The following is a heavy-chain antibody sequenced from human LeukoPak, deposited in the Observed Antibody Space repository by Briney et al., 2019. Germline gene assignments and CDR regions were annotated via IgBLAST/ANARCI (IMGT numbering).Heavy chain of an antibody. D-gene: IGHD4-17*01. CDR2: ISNSDSSI. J-gene: IGHJ4*02. CDR1: GFTFSSYE. CDR3: ARDRLHYGEYEKTFDY. Sequence: GGSLRLSCAASGFTFSSYEMNWVRQAPGKGLEWVSSISNSDSSIYYTDSVKGRFTISRDNTRNSLYLQMNSLRAEDTAVYYCARDRLHYGEYEKTFDYWGQGTLVSVSS. V-gene: IGHV3-48*03.